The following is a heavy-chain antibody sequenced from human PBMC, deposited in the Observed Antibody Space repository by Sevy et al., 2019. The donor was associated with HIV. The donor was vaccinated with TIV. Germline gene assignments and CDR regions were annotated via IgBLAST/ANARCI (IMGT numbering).Heavy chain of an antibody. Sequence: GGSLRLSCVGSGFTFGSYGMSWVRQSPGKGLEWVSSISFSGVATFYADSVRGRFTISRDNSKNILYLQMNSLRAEDTAVYFCAKPPSNHDVLHYYGMDVWGQGTTVTVSS. CDR1: GFTFGSYG. V-gene: IGHV3-23*01. J-gene: IGHJ6*02. CDR3: AKPPSNHDVLHYYGMDV. D-gene: IGHD3-10*02. CDR2: ISFSGVAT.